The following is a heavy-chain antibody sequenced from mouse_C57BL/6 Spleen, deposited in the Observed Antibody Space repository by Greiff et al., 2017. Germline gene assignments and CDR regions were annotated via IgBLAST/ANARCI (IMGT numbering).Heavy chain of an antibody. D-gene: IGHD1-1*01. CDR1: GYTFTDYH. V-gene: IGHV1-18*01. J-gene: IGHJ1*03. CDR3: ARPHYGSSYWYFDG. Sequence: DVKLQESGPELVKPGASVKIPCKASGYTFTDYHMDWVKQSHGKSLEWIGDINPNNGGTIYNQKFTGKATLTVDQSSSTDYRDVRSLTSEDTAVYDCARPHYGSSYWYFDGWGTGTTVTVAS. CDR2: INPNNGGT.